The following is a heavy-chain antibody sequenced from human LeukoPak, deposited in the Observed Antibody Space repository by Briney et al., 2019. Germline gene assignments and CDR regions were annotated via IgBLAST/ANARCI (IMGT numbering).Heavy chain of an antibody. Sequence: PSETLSLTCTVSRGSLRSHTWSGIRQPPGKGLDWIGSVSYSGFTKYNPSLESRVSMSVDTSKDQFSLRLSSVTAADTAFYYCARTTGGLTRFFYRGQGTPVTVSS. J-gene: IGHJ4*02. CDR3: ARTTGGLTRFFY. V-gene: IGHV4-59*11. CDR1: RGSLRSHT. CDR2: VSYSGFT. D-gene: IGHD1-1*01.